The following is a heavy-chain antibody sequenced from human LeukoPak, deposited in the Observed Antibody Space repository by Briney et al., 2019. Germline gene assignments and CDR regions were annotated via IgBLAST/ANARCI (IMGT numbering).Heavy chain of an antibody. Sequence: PGGSLRLSCAASGFTFSIYALSWVRQAPGKGLEWVSVLGGSETSTSYADSVKGRFTISRDNSKNTLYLQMNSLRAEDMAVYYCAKDWGGSYHGNAFDIWGQGTMVTVSS. D-gene: IGHD1-26*01. CDR2: LGGSETST. CDR3: AKDWGGSYHGNAFDI. V-gene: IGHV3-23*01. CDR1: GFTFSIYA. J-gene: IGHJ3*02.